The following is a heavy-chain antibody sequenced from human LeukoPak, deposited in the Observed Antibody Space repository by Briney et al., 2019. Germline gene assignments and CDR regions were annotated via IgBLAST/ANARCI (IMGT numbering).Heavy chain of an antibody. CDR1: GFTFSNYG. J-gene: IGHJ4*02. CDR3: AGNYGPYYFDD. CDR2: IWYDGSNK. V-gene: IGHV3-33*01. D-gene: IGHD3-10*01. Sequence: PGGSLRLSCAASGFTFSNYGMHWVRQAPGKGLEWVAVIWYDGSNKYYADSVKGRFTISRDNSKNTLYLQMNSLRAEDTAVYYCAGNYGPYYFDDWGQGTLVTVSS.